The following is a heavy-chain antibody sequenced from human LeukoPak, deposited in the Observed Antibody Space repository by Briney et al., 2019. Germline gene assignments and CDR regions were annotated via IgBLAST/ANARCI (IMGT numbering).Heavy chain of an antibody. CDR2: IYSGGST. Sequence: GGSLRLSCAASGFTVSSNYMSWVRQAPGKGLEWVSVIYSGGSTYYADSVKGRFTISRDNSKNTLCLQMNSLRAEDTAVYYCASSAFGVAPYAFDIWGQGTMVTVSS. CDR1: GFTVSSNY. CDR3: ASSAFGVAPYAFDI. J-gene: IGHJ3*02. D-gene: IGHD3-3*01. V-gene: IGHV3-53*01.